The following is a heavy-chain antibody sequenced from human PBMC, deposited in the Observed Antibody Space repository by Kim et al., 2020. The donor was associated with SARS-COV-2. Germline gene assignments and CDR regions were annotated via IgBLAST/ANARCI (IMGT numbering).Heavy chain of an antibody. CDR1: GFTFSSYA. Sequence: GGSLRLSCAASGFTFSSYAMSWVRQAPGKGLEWVSAISGSGGSTYYADSVKGRFTISRDNSKNTLYLQMNSLRAEDTAVYYCAKPMGGRYSGSYGYWGQGTLVTVSS. V-gene: IGHV3-23*01. CDR2: ISGSGGST. D-gene: IGHD1-26*01. CDR3: AKPMGGRYSGSYGY. J-gene: IGHJ4*02.